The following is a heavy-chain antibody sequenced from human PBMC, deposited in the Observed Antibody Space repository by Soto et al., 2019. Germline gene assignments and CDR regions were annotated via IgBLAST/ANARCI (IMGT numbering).Heavy chain of an antibody. CDR2: IYYSGST. D-gene: IGHD4-17*01. CDR1: GGSISSYY. J-gene: IGHJ4*02. CDR3: ARNDYGGNSGFDY. V-gene: IGHV4-59*01. Sequence: TSETLSLTCTVSGGSISSYYWSWIRQPPGKGLEWIGYIYYSGSTNYNPSPKSRVTISVDTSKNQFSLKLSSVTAADTAVYYCARNDYGGNSGFDYWGQGTLVTVSS.